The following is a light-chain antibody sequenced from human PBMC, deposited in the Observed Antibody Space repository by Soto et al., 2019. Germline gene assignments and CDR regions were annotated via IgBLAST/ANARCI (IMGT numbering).Light chain of an antibody. CDR3: QQYNNWPIT. CDR2: GAS. J-gene: IGKJ5*01. V-gene: IGKV3-15*01. CDR1: QSVSSN. Sequence: EIVMTQSPATLSVSPGERATLSCRASQSVSSNLAWYQQKPGQAPRLLIYGASTRATGIPARFSGSGSGTDFTLTISSLEPEDFAVYYCQQYNNWPITFGQGTRLEIK.